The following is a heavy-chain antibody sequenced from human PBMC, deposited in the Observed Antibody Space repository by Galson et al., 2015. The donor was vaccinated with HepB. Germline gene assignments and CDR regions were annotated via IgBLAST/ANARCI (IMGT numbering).Heavy chain of an antibody. J-gene: IGHJ4*02. CDR3: VSRQYYFASGTYYNVSDY. Sequence: QSGAEVKKPGESLRISCKASGYTFTAFWITWVRQRPGKGLEWLGRIDPSDSYTDYSPSFQGHVAISVDKSITTAYLQWSSLKASDTAMYYCVSRQYYFASGTYYNVSDYWGQGTLVTVSS. CDR2: IDPSDSYT. CDR1: GYTFTAFW. D-gene: IGHD3-10*01. V-gene: IGHV5-10-1*01.